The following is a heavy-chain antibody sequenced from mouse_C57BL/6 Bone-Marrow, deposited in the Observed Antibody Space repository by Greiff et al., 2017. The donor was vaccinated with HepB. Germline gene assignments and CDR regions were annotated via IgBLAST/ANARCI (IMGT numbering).Heavy chain of an antibody. J-gene: IGHJ2*01. CDR3: AYIYYGNYEGVDDY. D-gene: IGHD2-1*01. CDR2: IYPGSGST. Sequence: QVQLQQSGAELVKPGASVKMSCKASGYTFTSYWITWVKQRPGQGLEWIGDIYPGSGSTNYNEKFKSKAKLTVDKSSSTAYMQLSSLTSEDSAVYECAYIYYGNYEGVDDYWGQGTTLTVSS. CDR1: GYTFTSYW. V-gene: IGHV1-55*01.